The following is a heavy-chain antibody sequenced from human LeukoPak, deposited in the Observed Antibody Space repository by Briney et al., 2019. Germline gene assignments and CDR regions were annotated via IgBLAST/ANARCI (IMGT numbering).Heavy chain of an antibody. CDR3: GRGPSGYVGN. CDR1: GFTFSSYW. CDR2: INSDGSYT. V-gene: IGHV3-74*01. D-gene: IGHD3-10*01. Sequence: GGSLRLSCAASGFTFSSYWMHWVRQAPGKGLAWVSRINSDGSYTSYADSVKGRFTISRDNAENTVYLQMNSLRVEDTAVYYCGRGPSGYVGNWGQGTLVTVSS. J-gene: IGHJ4*02.